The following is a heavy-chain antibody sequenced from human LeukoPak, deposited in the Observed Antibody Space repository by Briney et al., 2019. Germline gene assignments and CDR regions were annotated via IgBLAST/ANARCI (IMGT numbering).Heavy chain of an antibody. Sequence: SETLSLTCAVYGGSFSGYYWSWIRQPPGKGLEWIGEINHSGSTNYNPSLKSRVAISVDTSKNQFSLKLSSVTAADTAVYYCARGLPTQFGETSDPWGQGTLVTVSS. CDR3: ARGLPTQFGETSDP. V-gene: IGHV4-34*01. J-gene: IGHJ5*02. D-gene: IGHD3-10*01. CDR2: INHSGST. CDR1: GGSFSGYY.